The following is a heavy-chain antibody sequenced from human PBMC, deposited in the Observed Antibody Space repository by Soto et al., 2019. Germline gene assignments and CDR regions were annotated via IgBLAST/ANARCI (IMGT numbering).Heavy chain of an antibody. J-gene: IGHJ4*01. CDR3: ARDPIQDFDF. CDR2: INKDGSEQ. V-gene: IGHV3-7*01. D-gene: IGHD5-18*01. CDR1: GFTFTNYW. Sequence: GGSLRLSCAASGFTFTNYWMSWVRQAPGKGLEWVASINKDGSEQYYVDSVKGRFTISRDNAKNSLYLQMSSLRADDTAVYYCARDPIQDFDFWGHGTLVTVSS.